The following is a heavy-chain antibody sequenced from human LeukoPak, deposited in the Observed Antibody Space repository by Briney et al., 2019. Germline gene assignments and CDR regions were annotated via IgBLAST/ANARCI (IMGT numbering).Heavy chain of an antibody. J-gene: IGHJ4*02. CDR2: FDPEDGET. D-gene: IGHD3-3*01. CDR3: ATELTIFGVATKQTDY. CDR1: GYTLTELS. Sequence: ASVKVSCKVSGYTLTELSMHWVRQAPGKGLEWMGGFDPEDGETIYAQKFQGRVTMTEDTSTDTAYMELSSLRSEDTAVYYCATELTIFGVATKQTDYWGQGTLVTVSS. V-gene: IGHV1-24*01.